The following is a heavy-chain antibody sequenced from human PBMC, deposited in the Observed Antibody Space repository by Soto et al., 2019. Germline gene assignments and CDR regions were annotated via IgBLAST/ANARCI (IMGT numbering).Heavy chain of an antibody. CDR1: GFTFSTYP. V-gene: IGHV3-64*07. Sequence: EVQLVESGGGLVQPGGSLRLSCAASGFTFSTYPMHWVRQAPGKGLEFVSAISSDGDRTYYADSVKGRFTISRDNSKNTLYLQMGGLRAEDMAVYYCAGRDGGGYWGQVTLVTVSS. J-gene: IGHJ4*02. D-gene: IGHD3-10*01. CDR3: AGRDGGGY. CDR2: ISSDGDRT.